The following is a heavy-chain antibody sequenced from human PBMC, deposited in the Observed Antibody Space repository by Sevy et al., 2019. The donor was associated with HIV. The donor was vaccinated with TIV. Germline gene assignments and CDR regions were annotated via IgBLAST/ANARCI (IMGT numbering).Heavy chain of an antibody. CDR3: ARGKSGYGYGLDY. CDR1: GFPVSSNY. V-gene: IGHV3-66*01. CDR2: IYSDGST. Sequence: GGSLRLSCAASGFPVSSNYMSWVRQAPGKGLEWVSFIYSDGSTYHADSVKGRITISRDNSKNTLYLQMNSLRVEDTAVYYCARGKSGYGYGLDYWGQGTLVTVSS. D-gene: IGHD5-18*01. J-gene: IGHJ4*02.